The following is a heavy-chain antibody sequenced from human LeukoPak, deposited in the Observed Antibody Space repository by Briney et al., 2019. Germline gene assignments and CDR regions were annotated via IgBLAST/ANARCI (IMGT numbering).Heavy chain of an antibody. D-gene: IGHD1-7*01. CDR3: ARGNYDYFDY. V-gene: IGHV4-34*01. CDR2: INHSGST. Sequence: PSETLSLTCAVYGGSFSGYHWSWIRQPPGKGLEWIGEINHSGSTSYNPSLKSRVTISVDTSKNQFSLKLSSVTAADTAVYYCARGNYDYFDYWGQGTLVTASS. J-gene: IGHJ4*02. CDR1: GGSFSGYH.